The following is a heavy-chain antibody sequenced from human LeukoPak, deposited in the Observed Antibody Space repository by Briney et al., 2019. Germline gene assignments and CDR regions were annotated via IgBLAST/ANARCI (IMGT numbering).Heavy chain of an antibody. CDR2: IKEDGSEK. CDR3: ARRGYSFGSDY. D-gene: IGHD5-18*01. Sequence: GGSLRLSCAASGFTFSTYWMNWVRQAPGKGLEWVASIKEDGSEKYYVDSVKGRFTISRDSAKNSFYLQMNSLRAEDTAVYYCARRGYSFGSDYWGPGTLVTVSP. CDR1: GFTFSTYW. J-gene: IGHJ4*02. V-gene: IGHV3-7*01.